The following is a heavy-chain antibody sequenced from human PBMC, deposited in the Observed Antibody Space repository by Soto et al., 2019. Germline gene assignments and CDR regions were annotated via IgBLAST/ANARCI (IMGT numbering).Heavy chain of an antibody. D-gene: IGHD6-13*01. CDR3: ALAAADYNYWDV. V-gene: IGHV3-33*01. Sequence: GGSLRLSCAASGFTFSSYGMHWVRQAPGKGLEWVAVIWYDGSNKYYADSVKGRFTISRDNSKNTLYLQMNSLRAEDTAVYYWALAAADYNYWDVGGKGPRVTAPS. J-gene: IGHJ6*03. CDR2: IWYDGSNK. CDR1: GFTFSSYG.